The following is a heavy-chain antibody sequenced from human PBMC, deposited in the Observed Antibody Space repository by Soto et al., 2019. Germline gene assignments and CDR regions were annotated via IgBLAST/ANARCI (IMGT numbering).Heavy chain of an antibody. J-gene: IGHJ4*02. V-gene: IGHV4-4*02. CDR3: ARSPPSSYYGGSGTFDY. Sequence: QLQLQESGPGLVRPSGTLSLTCAVSGGFTSTNNWWSWVRQPPGKGLEWIGDAYHSGSTEYNPCLKSRVSISVDKSKNQISLKLTSATAADTAVYYCARSPPSSYYGGSGTFDYWGQGTLVTVSS. CDR2: AYHSGST. CDR1: GGFTSTNNW. D-gene: IGHD3-10*01.